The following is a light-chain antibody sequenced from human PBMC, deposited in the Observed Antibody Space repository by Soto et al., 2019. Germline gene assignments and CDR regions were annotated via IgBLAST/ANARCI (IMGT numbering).Light chain of an antibody. CDR1: SSDVGGYNY. J-gene: IGLJ1*01. CDR3: SSYTSRSTPLFV. Sequence: QSALTQPASVSGSPGQSITISCTGTSSDVGGYNYVSWYQQHPGKAPKLMIYDVSSRPSGVSNRFSGSKSGNTASLTISGLQAEDDADYYCSSYTSRSTPLFVFGTGTKVTVL. CDR2: DVS. V-gene: IGLV2-14*01.